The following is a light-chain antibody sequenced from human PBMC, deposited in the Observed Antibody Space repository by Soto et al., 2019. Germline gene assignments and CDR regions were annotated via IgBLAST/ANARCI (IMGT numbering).Light chain of an antibody. Sequence: EIVMTQSPATLSVSPGEGATLSCRASQGIGSTLAWYQHKPGQTPRLLIYDASTRATGVPARFSGSGSGTEFTLTISRLEPEDFAVYYCQQYGSSPPITFGQGTRLEIK. V-gene: IGKV3-15*01. CDR3: QQYGSSPPIT. CDR1: QGIGST. CDR2: DAS. J-gene: IGKJ5*01.